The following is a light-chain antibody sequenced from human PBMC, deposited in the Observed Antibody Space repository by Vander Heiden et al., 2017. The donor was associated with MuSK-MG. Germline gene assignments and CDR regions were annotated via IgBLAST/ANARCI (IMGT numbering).Light chain of an antibody. Sequence: SYVLTQPPSVSVAPGKTARITCGGNNIGSKSVHWYQQKPGQAPVLVIYYDSDRPAGIPERFSGSASGNTATLTISRVEAGDDADYYCQVWDSNRDEGAFGGGTKLTVL. V-gene: IGLV3-21*04. CDR1: NIGSKS. J-gene: IGLJ3*02. CDR2: YDS. CDR3: QVWDSNRDEGA.